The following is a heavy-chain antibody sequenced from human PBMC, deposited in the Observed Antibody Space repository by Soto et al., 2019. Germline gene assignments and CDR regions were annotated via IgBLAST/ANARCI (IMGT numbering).Heavy chain of an antibody. Sequence: GGSLRLSCAASGFTFSSYAMSWVRQAPGKGLEWVSAISGSGGSTYYADSVKGRSTISRDNSKNTLYLQMNSLRAEDTAVYYCATRDYDYIWGSYRQAFGYWGQGTLVTVSS. CDR3: ATRDYDYIWGSYRQAFGY. J-gene: IGHJ4*02. V-gene: IGHV3-23*01. CDR1: GFTFSSYA. CDR2: ISGSGGST. D-gene: IGHD3-16*02.